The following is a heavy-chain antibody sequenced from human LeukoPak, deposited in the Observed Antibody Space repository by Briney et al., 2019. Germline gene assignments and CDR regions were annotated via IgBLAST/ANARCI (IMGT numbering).Heavy chain of an antibody. J-gene: IGHJ4*02. V-gene: IGHV1-8*01. Sequence: ASVKVSCKASGYTFTSYDINWVRQATGQGLEWMGWMNPNSGNTGYAQKFQGRVTMTRNTSISTAYMELSSLRSEDTAVYYCARSTRGPTYYDYVWGSWDLYYFDYWGQGTLVTVSS. CDR1: GYTFTSYD. D-gene: IGHD3-16*01. CDR2: MNPNSGNT. CDR3: ARSTRGPTYYDYVWGSWDLYYFDY.